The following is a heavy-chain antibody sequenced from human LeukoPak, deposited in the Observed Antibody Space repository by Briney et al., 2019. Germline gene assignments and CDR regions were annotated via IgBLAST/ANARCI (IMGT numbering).Heavy chain of an antibody. J-gene: IGHJ4*02. CDR3: ARGFWRVWARLVTPGTYYFDY. V-gene: IGHV4-34*01. Sequence: SETLSLTCAVYGGSFSGYYWSWIRQPPGKGLEWIGEINHSGSTNYNPSLKSRVTISVDTSKNQFSLKLSSVTAADTAVYYCARGFWRVWARLVTPGTYYFDYWGQGTLVTVSS. CDR1: GGSFSGYY. CDR2: INHSGST. D-gene: IGHD6-13*01.